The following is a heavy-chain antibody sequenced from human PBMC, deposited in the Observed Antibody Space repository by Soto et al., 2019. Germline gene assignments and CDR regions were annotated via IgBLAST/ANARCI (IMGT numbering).Heavy chain of an antibody. Sequence: PGGSLRLSCAASGFTFSTYSMNWVRQAPGKGLEWVSSISSSSGYIYYADSVKGRFTISRDNSKNMLYLQMNSLRAEDTAVYYCARDARYTGYSSDYWGQGTLVTVSS. CDR2: ISSSSGYI. D-gene: IGHD5-12*01. J-gene: IGHJ4*02. CDR3: ARDARYTGYSSDY. V-gene: IGHV3-21*04. CDR1: GFTFSTYS.